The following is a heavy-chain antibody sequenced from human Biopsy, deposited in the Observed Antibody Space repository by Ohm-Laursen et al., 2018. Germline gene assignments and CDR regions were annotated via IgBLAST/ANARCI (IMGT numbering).Heavy chain of an antibody. J-gene: IGHJ3*02. CDR3: ARDPGYDFWSGSDPFDI. CDR2: VSGNNGNT. D-gene: IGHD3-3*01. Sequence: SAKVSCKPSGYSFNIYGITWVRQAPGQGLEWMGWVSGNNGNTNYAQKFQGRVTMTIDTSTTTAYMDLRSLRSDDTAIYFCARDPGYDFWSGSDPFDIWGQGTLVTVS. CDR1: GYSFNIYG. V-gene: IGHV1-18*01.